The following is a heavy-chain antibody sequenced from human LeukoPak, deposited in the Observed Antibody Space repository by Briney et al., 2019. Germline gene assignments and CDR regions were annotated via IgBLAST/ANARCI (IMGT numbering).Heavy chain of an antibody. J-gene: IGHJ6*03. CDR3: ATVGHNGSGSYLALDMDV. CDR2: INPSGGST. V-gene: IGHV1-46*01. CDR1: GYTFTSYY. Sequence: GASVKVSCKASGYTFTSYYMHWVRQAPGQGLEWMGIINPSGGSTSYAQKFQGRVTMTRDMSTSTAYMELSSLRSEDTAVYYCATVGHNGSGSYLALDMDVWGKGTTVTVSS. D-gene: IGHD3-10*01.